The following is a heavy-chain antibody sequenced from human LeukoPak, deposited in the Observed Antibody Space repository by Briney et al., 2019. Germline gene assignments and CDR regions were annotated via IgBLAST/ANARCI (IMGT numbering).Heavy chain of an antibody. J-gene: IGHJ4*02. V-gene: IGHV3-53*01. Sequence: QPGGSLRLSCAASGFTVSSTYMSWVRQTPGKGLEWVSVIYSDGKVYYIDSVKGRFTISRDTSKNTVYLQMNSLRVEDTAAYFCAGRRCSDGGCYFAGADPFDYWGQGTLVTVSS. CDR1: GFTVSSTY. CDR3: AGRRCSDGGCYFAGADPFDY. D-gene: IGHD2-15*01. CDR2: IYSDGKV.